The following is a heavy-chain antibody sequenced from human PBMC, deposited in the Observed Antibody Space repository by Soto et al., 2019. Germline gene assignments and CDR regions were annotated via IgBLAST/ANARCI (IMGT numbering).Heavy chain of an antibody. J-gene: IGHJ3*01. V-gene: IGHV3-73*01. CDR1: GFTFSGSA. D-gene: IGHD6-13*01. Sequence: GGSLRLSCAASGFTFSGSAMHWVRQASGKGLEWVGRIRSKANSYATAYAASVKGRFTISRDDSKNTAYLQMNSLKTEDTAVYYCTSPGIAAAGSVWGQGTMVTVSS. CDR2: IRSKANSYAT. CDR3: TSPGIAAAGSV.